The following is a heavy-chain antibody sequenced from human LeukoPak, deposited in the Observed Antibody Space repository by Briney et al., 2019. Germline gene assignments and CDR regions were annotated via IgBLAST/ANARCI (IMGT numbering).Heavy chain of an antibody. J-gene: IGHJ5*02. V-gene: IGHV4-39*01. CDR1: GDSISTSKSY. CDR3: ARRARDIVVVPAAMGLYNWFDP. D-gene: IGHD2-2*01. Sequence: SDTLSLTCTVSGDSISTSKSYWGWIRQPPLKGLEWIGSIYYTGNTYYNASLKSRVTISVDTSKNQFSLKLSSVTAADTAVYYCARRARDIVVVPAAMGLYNWFDPWGQGTLVTVSS. CDR2: IYYTGNT.